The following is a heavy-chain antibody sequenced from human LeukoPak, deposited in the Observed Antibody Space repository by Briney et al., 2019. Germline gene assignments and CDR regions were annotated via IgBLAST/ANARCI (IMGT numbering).Heavy chain of an antibody. Sequence: GGSLRLSCAASGVAISSYTMNWVRQAPGKGLEWVSSISSSGSKIYYADSVKGRFTVSRDNAKTSLYLQMNSLRAEDTAVYYCARALEADYWGQGTLVTVSS. V-gene: IGHV3-21*01. CDR2: ISSSGSKI. CDR3: ARALEADY. J-gene: IGHJ4*02. CDR1: GVAISSYT.